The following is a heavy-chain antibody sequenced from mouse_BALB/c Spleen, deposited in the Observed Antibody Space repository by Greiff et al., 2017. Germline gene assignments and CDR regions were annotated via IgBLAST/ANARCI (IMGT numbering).Heavy chain of an antibody. CDR1: GFTFSNYW. Sequence: EVKLMESGGGLVQPGGSMKLSCVASGFTFSNYWMNWVRQSPEKGLEWVAEIRLKSNNYATHYAESVKGRFTISRDDSKSSVYLQMNNLRAEDTGIYYCTRRSYGSSYWGQGTLVTVSA. D-gene: IGHD1-1*01. CDR2: IRLKSNNYAT. V-gene: IGHV6-6*02. CDR3: TRRSYGSSY. J-gene: IGHJ3*01.